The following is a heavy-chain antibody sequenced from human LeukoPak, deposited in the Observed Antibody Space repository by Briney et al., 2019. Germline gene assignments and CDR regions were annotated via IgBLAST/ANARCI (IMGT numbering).Heavy chain of an antibody. CDR2: MNPSSGNT. J-gene: IGHJ4*02. Sequence: ASVKVSCKASGYTFTRYDINWVRQATGQGLEWRGWMNPSSGNTGYAQKFQGRITMTRNTSISTAYMELSSLTSEDTAVYYCARIAAAGNRRLNSWGQGTLVTVSS. CDR3: ARIAAAGNRRLNS. CDR1: GYTFTRYD. D-gene: IGHD6-13*01. V-gene: IGHV1-8*01.